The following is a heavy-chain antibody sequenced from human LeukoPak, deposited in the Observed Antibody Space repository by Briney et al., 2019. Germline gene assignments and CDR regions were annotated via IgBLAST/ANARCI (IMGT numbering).Heavy chain of an antibody. J-gene: IGHJ4*02. V-gene: IGHV3-7*03. CDR2: IKQDGSEK. D-gene: IGHD2-2*02. CDR3: ARGLILVVQGAIDY. Sequence: GGSLRLSCAASGFTFSSYWMSWVRQAPGKGLEWVANIKQDGSEKYYVDSVKGRFTISRDNSKNTLYLQMNSLRAEDTAEYYCARGLILVVQGAIDYWGQGVLVTVSS. CDR1: GFTFSSYW.